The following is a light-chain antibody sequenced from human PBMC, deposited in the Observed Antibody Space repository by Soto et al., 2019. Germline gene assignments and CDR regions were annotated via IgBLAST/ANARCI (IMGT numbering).Light chain of an antibody. CDR1: SSDGGGYNY. V-gene: IGLV2-14*01. J-gene: IGLJ3*02. CDR2: EVS. CDR3: SSYTSGATRV. Sequence: QSALTQPASVSGSPGQSITISCTGTSSDGGGYNYVSWYQQHPGEAPKLIIYEVSNRPSGVSNRFSASKSGSTAFLTIAGLQDEDEADYYCSSYTSGATRVFGGGTKLTVL.